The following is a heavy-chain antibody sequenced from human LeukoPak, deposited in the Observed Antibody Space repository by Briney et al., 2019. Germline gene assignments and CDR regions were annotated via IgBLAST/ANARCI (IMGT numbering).Heavy chain of an antibody. CDR2: INAGTGNT. CDR3: ARGVYGDFYFDF. J-gene: IGHJ4*02. V-gene: IGHV1-3*01. CDR1: GYTFTAYA. Sequence: ASVKVSCKASGYTFTAYAMHRVRLAPGRRPEWMGWINAGTGNTRYSQEFQGRVTITRDTSASTAYMELSSLKSEDTAVYYCARGVYGDFYFDFWGQGTLVTVSS. D-gene: IGHD4-17*01.